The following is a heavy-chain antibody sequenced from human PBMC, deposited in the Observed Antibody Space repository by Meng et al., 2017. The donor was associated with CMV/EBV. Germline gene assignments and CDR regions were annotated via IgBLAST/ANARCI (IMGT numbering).Heavy chain of an antibody. CDR2: IYSGGST. D-gene: IGHD5-24*01. Sequence: GGSLRLSCAASGFTVSSNYMSWVRQAPGKGLEWVSVIYSGGSTYYADSVKGRFTISRDNAKNSLYLQMNSLRAEDTAVYYCARDKRFQGWFDPWGQGTLVTVSS. V-gene: IGHV3-66*01. CDR1: GFTVSSNY. CDR3: ARDKRFQGWFDP. J-gene: IGHJ5*02.